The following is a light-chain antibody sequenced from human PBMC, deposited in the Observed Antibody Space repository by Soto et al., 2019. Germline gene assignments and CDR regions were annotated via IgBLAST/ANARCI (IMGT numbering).Light chain of an antibody. CDR2: SNN. J-gene: IGLJ1*01. V-gene: IGLV1-44*01. CDR3: AAWDDSLNGYV. Sequence: QSVLTQPPSASGTPGQRGTISRSGSTSNIRSNTVNWYQQLPGTAPKLLIYSNNQRPSGVPDRFSGSKSGTSASLAISGLQSDDEADYYCAAWDDSLNGYVFGTGTKLTVL. CDR1: TSNIRSNT.